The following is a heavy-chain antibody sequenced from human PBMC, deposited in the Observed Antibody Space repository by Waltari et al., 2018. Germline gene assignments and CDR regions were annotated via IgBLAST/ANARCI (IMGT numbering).Heavy chain of an antibody. J-gene: IGHJ4*02. Sequence: PGGSLRLSCAASGFTFSSYAMSWVRQAPGKGLEWMGGFDPEDGETSYAQKCQGRVTMTEDTSTDTAYMELSSLRSEDTAVYYCATGVAGAFDYWGQGTLVTVSS. CDR2: FDPEDGET. D-gene: IGHD6-19*01. V-gene: IGHV1-24*01. CDR1: GFTFSSYA. CDR3: ATGVAGAFDY.